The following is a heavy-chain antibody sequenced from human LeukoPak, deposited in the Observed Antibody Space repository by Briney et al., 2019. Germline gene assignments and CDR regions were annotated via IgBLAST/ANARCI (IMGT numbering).Heavy chain of an antibody. J-gene: IGHJ4*02. D-gene: IGHD3-3*01. CDR3: AKDRFTIFGVPFDY. CDR1: GFTVSSNY. CDR2: ISGSGGST. Sequence: GGSLRLSCAASGFTVSSNYMSWVRQAPGKGLEWVSAISGSGGSTYYADSVKGRFTISRDNSKNTLYLQMNSLRAEDTAVYYCAKDRFTIFGVPFDYWGQGTLVTVSS. V-gene: IGHV3-23*01.